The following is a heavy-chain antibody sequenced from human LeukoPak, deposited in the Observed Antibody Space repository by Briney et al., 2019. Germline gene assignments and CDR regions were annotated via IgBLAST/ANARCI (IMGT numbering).Heavy chain of an antibody. CDR1: GYTFISYG. Sequence: ASVKVSCKASGYTFISYGISWVRQAPGQGLEWMGWISAYNGNTNYAQKLQGRVTMTTDTSTSTAYMELRSLRSDDTAVYYCARDCSSTSCYASFDYWGQGTLSPSPQ. V-gene: IGHV1-18*01. J-gene: IGHJ4*02. CDR2: ISAYNGNT. D-gene: IGHD2-2*01. CDR3: ARDCSSTSCYASFDY.